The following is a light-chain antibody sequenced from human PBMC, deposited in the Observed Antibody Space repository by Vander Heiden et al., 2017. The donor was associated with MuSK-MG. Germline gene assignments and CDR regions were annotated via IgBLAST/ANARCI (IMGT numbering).Light chain of an antibody. CDR2: NAS. CDR1: QSVRNNF. CDR3: HQDCSSHT. V-gene: IGKV3-20*01. J-gene: IGKJ5*01. Sequence: EIVLTQSPGSLSLSPGQRATLSCRASQSVRNNFLAWYQQKPGQAPRLLIYNASRRATGIPGRFSGSGSGTDFTLTITRVEHEDFAVYHWHQDCSSHTFGQGTRLETK.